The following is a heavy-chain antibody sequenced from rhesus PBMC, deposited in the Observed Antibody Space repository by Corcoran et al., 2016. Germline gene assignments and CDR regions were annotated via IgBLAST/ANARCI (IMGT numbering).Heavy chain of an antibody. CDR2: IGASNGIT. CDR3: AGFSGWYCSLDV. Sequence: QVQLQESGPGLVKPSETLSLTCAVSGGSISVYYYNWIRQAPGQGLEWIGYIGASNGITNSNPSRTSRVTISTDTSKNQFSLNLNSVTAADTAVYYCAGFSGWYCSLDVWGRGLLVTVSS. D-gene: IGHD6-31*01. J-gene: IGHJ5-2*02. V-gene: IGHV4-165*02. CDR1: GGSISVYY.